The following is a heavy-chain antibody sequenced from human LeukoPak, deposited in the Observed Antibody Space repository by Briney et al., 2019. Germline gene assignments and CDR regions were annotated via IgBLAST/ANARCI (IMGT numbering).Heavy chain of an antibody. CDR2: IYHSGST. CDR1: GGSISSSNW. J-gene: IGHJ5*02. D-gene: IGHD6-19*01. Sequence: PGTLSLTCAVSGGSISSSNWWSWVRQPPGKGLEWIGEIYHSGSTNYNPSLKSRVTISEDKSKNQFSLKLSSVTAADTAVYYCASSQAVALFDPWGQGTLVTVSS. V-gene: IGHV4-4*03. CDR3: ASSQAVALFDP.